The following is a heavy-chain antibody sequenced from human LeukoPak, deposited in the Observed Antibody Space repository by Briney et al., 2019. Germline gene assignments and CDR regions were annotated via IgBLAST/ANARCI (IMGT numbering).Heavy chain of an antibody. J-gene: IGHJ6*03. Sequence: SETLSLTCTVSGGSISSYYWSCIRQPPGKGLEWIGYIYYSGSTNYNPSLKSRVTISVDTSKNQFSLKLSSVTAADTAVYYCARAARRYYYYYMDVWGKGTTVTVSS. CDR2: IYYSGST. D-gene: IGHD1-1*01. CDR1: GGSISSYY. CDR3: ARAARRYYYYYMDV. V-gene: IGHV4-59*01.